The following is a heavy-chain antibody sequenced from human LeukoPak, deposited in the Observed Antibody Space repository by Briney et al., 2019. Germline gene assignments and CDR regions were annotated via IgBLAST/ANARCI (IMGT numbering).Heavy chain of an antibody. V-gene: IGHV3-74*01. CDR1: GFSFRRDC. CDR2: INADESST. Sequence: PGGSLRLSCAASGFSFRRDCMHWVRQAPGRGLVWVSRINADESSTAYADSVKGRFIISRDNAKNTLYLQMNSLRVEDTAVYYCTRGSYYFNYWGQGTLVTVSS. CDR3: TRGSYYFNY. J-gene: IGHJ4*02.